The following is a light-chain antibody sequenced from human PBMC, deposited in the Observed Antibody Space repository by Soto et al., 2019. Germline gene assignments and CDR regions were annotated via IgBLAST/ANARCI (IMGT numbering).Light chain of an antibody. Sequence: TQSPSSLSASVGDRVTITCRASQGINNFLAWYQQKPGKVPKLLIHAASTLLSGVPSRFSGSGSGTDFTLTIGSLQPEDAATYYCQKYNSAPLTFGGGTKVEIK. CDR3: QKYNSAPLT. CDR2: AAS. J-gene: IGKJ4*01. CDR1: QGINNF. V-gene: IGKV1-27*01.